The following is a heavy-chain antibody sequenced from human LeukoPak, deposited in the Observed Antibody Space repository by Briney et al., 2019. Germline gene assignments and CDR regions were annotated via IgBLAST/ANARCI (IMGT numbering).Heavy chain of an antibody. J-gene: IGHJ4*02. CDR3: ARGGYTYGYSESFDY. CDR1: GFTFSSYE. Sequence: GGSLRLSCAASGFTFSSYEMNWVRQAPGKGLDWVSYISSSGSAIYYADSVRGRFTISRDNSKNTLYVQMNTLRAEDTAVYFCARGGYTYGYSESFDYWGQGTLVTVSS. V-gene: IGHV3-48*03. D-gene: IGHD5-18*01. CDR2: ISSSGSAI.